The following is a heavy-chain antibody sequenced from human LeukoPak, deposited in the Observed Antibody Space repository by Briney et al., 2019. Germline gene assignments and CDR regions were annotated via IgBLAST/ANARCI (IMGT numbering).Heavy chain of an antibody. CDR2: ISSNGGST. D-gene: IGHD6-19*01. Sequence: GXXLRLSCAASGFTFSSYAMHWVRQAPGKGLEYVSAISSNGGSTYYANSVKGRFTISRDNSKNTLYLQMGSLRAEDMAVYYCVRIAVAGTGDYWGQGTLVTVSS. V-gene: IGHV3-64*01. CDR3: VRIAVAGTGDY. CDR1: GFTFSSYA. J-gene: IGHJ4*02.